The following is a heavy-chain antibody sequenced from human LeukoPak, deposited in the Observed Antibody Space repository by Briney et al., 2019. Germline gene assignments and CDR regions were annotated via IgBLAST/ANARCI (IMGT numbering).Heavy chain of an antibody. V-gene: IGHV1-18*01. CDR3: ARLSRPIWFGELTDNWFDP. J-gene: IGHJ5*02. CDR1: GYTFTSYG. D-gene: IGHD3-10*01. CDR2: ISAYNGNT. Sequence: ASVKVSCKASGYTFTSYGIIWVRQAPGQGLEWMGWISAYNGNTNYAQKLQGRVTMTTDTSTSTAYMELRSLRSDDTAVYYCARLSRPIWFGELTDNWFDPWGQGTLVTVSS.